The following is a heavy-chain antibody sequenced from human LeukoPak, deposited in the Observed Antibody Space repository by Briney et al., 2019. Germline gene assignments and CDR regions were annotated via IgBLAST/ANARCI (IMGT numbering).Heavy chain of an antibody. CDR1: GYTFTNYG. CDR2: ISSDNDNT. Sequence: ASVKVSCKASGYTFTNYGISWVRQVPGKGLEWMGWISSDNDNTNYAQNLQGRVTMTTDTSTSTAYMELRSLRSEDTAVYYCARGMGYSYGHPQGAFDIWGQGTMVTVSS. V-gene: IGHV1-18*01. J-gene: IGHJ3*02. D-gene: IGHD5-18*01. CDR3: ARGMGYSYGHPQGAFDI.